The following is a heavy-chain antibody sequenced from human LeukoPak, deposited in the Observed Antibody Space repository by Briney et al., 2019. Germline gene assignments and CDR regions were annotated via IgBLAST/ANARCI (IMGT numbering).Heavy chain of an antibody. CDR1: GGSFSGYY. Sequence: PSETLSLTCAVYGGSFSGYYWSWIRQPPGKGLEWIGEINHSGSTNYNPSLKSRVTISVATSKNQFSLRLSSVTAADTAVYYCAKISSGWYGGYDYWGQGTLVTVAS. D-gene: IGHD6-19*01. CDR3: AKISSGWYGGYDY. V-gene: IGHV4-34*01. J-gene: IGHJ4*02. CDR2: INHSGST.